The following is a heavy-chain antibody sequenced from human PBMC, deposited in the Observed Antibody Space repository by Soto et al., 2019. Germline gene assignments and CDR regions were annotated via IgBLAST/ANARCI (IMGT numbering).Heavy chain of an antibody. CDR2: IYSGGST. CDR3: ARVVKSSEYFDY. CDR1: KFSGTREY. J-gene: IGHJ4*02. V-gene: IGHV3-53*01. D-gene: IGHD1-26*01. Sequence: VSLTLDCPAGKFSGTREYLNYFSQAPGKGLEWVSIIYSGGSTYYADSVRGRFTIYRDNSKNTLYLQMNSLRAEDTAVYYSARVVKSSEYFDYWGQGTLVTVSS.